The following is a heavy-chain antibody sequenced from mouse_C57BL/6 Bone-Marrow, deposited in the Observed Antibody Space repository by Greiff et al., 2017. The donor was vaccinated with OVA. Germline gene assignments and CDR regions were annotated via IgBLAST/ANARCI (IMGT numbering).Heavy chain of an antibody. Sequence: VMLVESGAELVKPGASVKMSCKASGYTFTTYPIEWMKQNHGKSLEWIGNFHPYNDDTKYNEKFKGKATLTVDKSSSTVYLELSRLTSDDSAVYYGARPGDYDGDWFAYWGQGTLVTVSA. D-gene: IGHD2-4*01. CDR1: GYTFTTYP. V-gene: IGHV1-47*01. CDR3: ARPGDYDGDWFAY. CDR2: FHPYNDDT. J-gene: IGHJ3*01.